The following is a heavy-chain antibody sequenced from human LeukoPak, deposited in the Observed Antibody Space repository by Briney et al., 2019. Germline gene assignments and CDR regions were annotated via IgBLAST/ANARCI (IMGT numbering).Heavy chain of an antibody. CDR3: ARDGGYSTNFDY. D-gene: IGHD2-8*01. V-gene: IGHV3-7*01. Sequence: GGSLRLSRAASGFSLSRYWMSWVRQAPEKGLEWVANIKQDGSEKYYVDSVKGRLTISRDNAKNSLYLQMNSLRGEDTALYYCARDGGYSTNFDYWGQGTLVTVSS. J-gene: IGHJ4*02. CDR1: GFSLSRYW. CDR2: IKQDGSEK.